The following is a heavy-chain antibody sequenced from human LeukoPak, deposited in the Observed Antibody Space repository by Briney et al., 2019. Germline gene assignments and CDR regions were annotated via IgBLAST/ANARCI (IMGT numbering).Heavy chain of an antibody. CDR3: ARRYYSMDV. V-gene: IGHV3-23*01. J-gene: IGHJ6*02. CDR1: GFTFNSYA. CDR2: ISGSGGTT. Sequence: GGSLRLSCAASGFTFNSYAMSWVRQAPGKGLEWVSGISGSGGTTYYAASVKGRFTISRDNSKNTLYLQMNSLRAEDTAVYYCARRYYSMDVWGQGTTVTISS.